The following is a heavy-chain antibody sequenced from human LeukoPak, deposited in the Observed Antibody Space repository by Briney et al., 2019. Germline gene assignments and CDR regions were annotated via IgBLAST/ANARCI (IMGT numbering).Heavy chain of an antibody. V-gene: IGHV3-7*04. D-gene: IGHD7-27*01. CDR2: INEDGSEK. CDR1: GFTFGSYW. Sequence: GGSLRLSCAAYGFTFGSYWMSWVRQAPGKGLEWVANINEDGSEKYHVDSVKGRFTISRDNAKDSLYLQMDSLAAADTAVYYCARASDVGTIDYWGQGTLVTVSS. CDR3: ARASDVGTIDY. J-gene: IGHJ4*02.